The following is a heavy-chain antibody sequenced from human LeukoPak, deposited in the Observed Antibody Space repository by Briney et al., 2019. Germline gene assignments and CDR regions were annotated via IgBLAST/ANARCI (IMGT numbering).Heavy chain of an antibody. V-gene: IGHV1-18*01. CDR1: GYTFTSYG. CDR3: ARDWISGSYPDY. D-gene: IGHD1-26*01. Sequence: ASVKVSCKASGYTFTSYGISWVRQAPGQGLEWMGWTSAYNGNTNYAQKLQGRVTMTTDTSTSTAYMELRSLRSDDTAVYYCARDWISGSYPDYWGQGTLVTVSS. J-gene: IGHJ4*02. CDR2: TSAYNGNT.